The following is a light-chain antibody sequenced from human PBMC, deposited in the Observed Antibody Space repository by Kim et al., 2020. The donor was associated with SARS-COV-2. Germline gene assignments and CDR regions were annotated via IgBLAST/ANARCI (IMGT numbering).Light chain of an antibody. CDR2: QDG. J-gene: IGLJ2*01. Sequence: SVSPGQTASITCSGDKLGDKYACWYQQKPGQPPVLVIYQDGKRPSGIPERFSGSNSGNTATLTISGTQTMDEADYYCQAWDSSTGVFGGGTQLTVL. V-gene: IGLV3-1*01. CDR3: QAWDSSTGV. CDR1: KLGDKY.